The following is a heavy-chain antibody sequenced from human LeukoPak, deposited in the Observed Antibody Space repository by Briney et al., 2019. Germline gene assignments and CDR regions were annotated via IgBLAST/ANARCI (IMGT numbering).Heavy chain of an antibody. V-gene: IGHV3-21*01. CDR3: TKVRTFAVAGTFDY. D-gene: IGHD6-19*01. CDR2: IASSSSYT. Sequence: PGGSLRPSCAASGFTFRDYTMNWVRQAPGKGLEWVSSIASSSSYTYYADSVKGRFTISRDNAKNSLYLQMSSLRVADTAVYYCTKVRTFAVAGTFDYWGQGSLVTVSS. J-gene: IGHJ4*02. CDR1: GFTFRDYT.